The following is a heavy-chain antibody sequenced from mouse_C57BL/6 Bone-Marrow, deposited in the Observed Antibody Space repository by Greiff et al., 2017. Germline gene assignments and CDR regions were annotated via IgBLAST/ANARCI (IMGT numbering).Heavy chain of an antibody. V-gene: IGHV5-9-1*02. CDR3: TRDLNDYGGVDY. Sequence: KVVESGEGLVKPGGSLKLSCAASGFTFSSYAMSWVRQTPEKRLEWVAYISSGGDYIYYADTVKGRFTISRDNARNTLYLQMSSLKSEDTAMYYCTRDLNDYGGVDYWGQGTTLTVSS. CDR1: GFTFSSYA. D-gene: IGHD2-4*01. J-gene: IGHJ2*01. CDR2: ISSGGDYI.